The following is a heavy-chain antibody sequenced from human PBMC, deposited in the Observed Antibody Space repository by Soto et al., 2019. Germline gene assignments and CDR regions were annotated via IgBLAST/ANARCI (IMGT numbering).Heavy chain of an antibody. V-gene: IGHV4-34*01. CDR3: ARGEDAFFYYGLDV. J-gene: IGHJ6*02. Sequence: SETLSLTCAVYGGSFSGYYWSWIRQPPGKGLEWIGEINHSGSTNYNPSLKSRVTMSVDTSKSQFSLKLTSVTAADTAVYYCARGEDAFFYYGLDVWGQGITVTVSS. CDR2: INHSGST. CDR1: GGSFSGYY.